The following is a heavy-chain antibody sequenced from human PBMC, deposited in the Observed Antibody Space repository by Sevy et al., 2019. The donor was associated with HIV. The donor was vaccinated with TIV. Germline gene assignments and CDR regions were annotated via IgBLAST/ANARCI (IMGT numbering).Heavy chain of an antibody. Sequence: GGSLRLSCETSGFIFTDYWMSWVRQIPGKGLEWVATIKQDQSEKYYVDSVKGQFAISGDRAKKSVSLQMNGLRAEDTALYFCAREVGGFNWRPYYFDSWGQGTLVTVSS. D-gene: IGHD3-3*01. CDR3: AREVGGFNWRPYYFDS. CDR2: IKQDQSEK. CDR1: GFIFTDYW. J-gene: IGHJ4*02. V-gene: IGHV3-7*01.